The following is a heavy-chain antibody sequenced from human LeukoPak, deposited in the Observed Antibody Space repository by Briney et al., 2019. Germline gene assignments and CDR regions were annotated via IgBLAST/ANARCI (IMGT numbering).Heavy chain of an antibody. CDR1: GGSISTSNYY. CDR3: ARSRGYSYEGFDY. J-gene: IGHJ4*02. CDR2: IYYSGST. V-gene: IGHV4-39*01. D-gene: IGHD5-18*01. Sequence: PSETLSLTCTVSGGSISTSNYYWGWIRQPPGKGLEWIGSIYYSGSTYYNPSLKSRVTISVDTSKNQFSLKLSSVTAADTAVYYCARSRGYSYEGFDYWGQGTLVTVSS.